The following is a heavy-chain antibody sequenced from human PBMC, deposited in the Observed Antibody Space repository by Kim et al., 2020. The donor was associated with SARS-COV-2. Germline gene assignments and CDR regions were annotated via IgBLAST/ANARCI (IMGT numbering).Heavy chain of an antibody. J-gene: IGHJ4*02. CDR3: AKRAYSGYDPGRYSSSWYYFDY. Sequence: GGSLRLSCAASGFTFSSYAMSWVRQAPGKGLEWVSAISGSGGSTYYADSVKGRFTISRDNSKNTLYLQMNSLRAEDTAVYYCAKRAYSGYDPGRYSSSWYYFDYWGQGTLVTVSS. D-gene: IGHD6-13*01. CDR1: GFTFSSYA. V-gene: IGHV3-23*01. CDR2: ISGSGGST.